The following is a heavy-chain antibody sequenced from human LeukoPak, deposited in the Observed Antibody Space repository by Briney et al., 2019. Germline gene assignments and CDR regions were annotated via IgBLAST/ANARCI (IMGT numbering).Heavy chain of an antibody. Sequence: PGGSLRLSCVASGFEFGGYVMGWVRQAPGKGLEWVSSISASGDTTYYTDSVKGRFTISRDNSRNTLYLHMNSLRADDTAVYYCAKDPYYYETSGFLSGGYFDYWGQGTLVTVSS. D-gene: IGHD3-22*01. V-gene: IGHV3-23*01. CDR3: AKDPYYYETSGFLSGGYFDY. CDR1: GFEFGGYV. CDR2: ISASGDTT. J-gene: IGHJ4*02.